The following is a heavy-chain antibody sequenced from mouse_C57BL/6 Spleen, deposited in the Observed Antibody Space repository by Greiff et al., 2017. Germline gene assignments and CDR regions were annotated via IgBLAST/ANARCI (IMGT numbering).Heavy chain of an antibody. CDR2: IDPNSGGT. Sequence: VQLQQPGAELVKPGASVKLSCKASGYTFTSYWMHWVKQRPGRGLEWIGRIDPNSGGTKYTEQFTSKATLPVAKHSRTAYIQLSSLTSEDSAVYYCARADYYGSTHWYFDVGGTGTTVTVSS. CDR3: ARADYYGSTHWYFDV. J-gene: IGHJ1*03. CDR1: GYTFTSYW. D-gene: IGHD1-1*01. V-gene: IGHV1-72*01.